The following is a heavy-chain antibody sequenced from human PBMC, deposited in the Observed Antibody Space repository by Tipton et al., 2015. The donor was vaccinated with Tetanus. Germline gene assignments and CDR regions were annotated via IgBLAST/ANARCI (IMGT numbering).Heavy chain of an antibody. CDR3: ARAPIGPGAHY. Sequence: LRLSCTVSGGSISSYYWSWIRQPPGKGLEWIGYIYYSGSTNYNPSLKSRVTMSVDTSKNQFSLKLSSVTAADTAVYYCARAPIGPGAHYWGQGTLVTVSS. V-gene: IGHV4-59*12. CDR1: GGSISSYY. CDR2: IYYSGST. J-gene: IGHJ4*02.